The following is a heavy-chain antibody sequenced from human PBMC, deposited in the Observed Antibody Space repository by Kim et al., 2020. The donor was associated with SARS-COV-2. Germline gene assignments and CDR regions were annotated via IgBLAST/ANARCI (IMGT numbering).Heavy chain of an antibody. D-gene: IGHD3-10*01. CDR1: GFTFSSYT. J-gene: IGHJ6*02. V-gene: IGHV3-21*01. Sequence: GGSLRLSCAASGFTFSSYTMNWVRQAPGKGLEWVSSISSSSSYIYYADSVKGRFTISRDNAKNSLYLQMNSLRAEDTAVYYCATFGGFLWFGEPYYHGMDVWGQGTTVSVSS. CDR3: ATFGGFLWFGEPYYHGMDV. CDR2: ISSSSSYI.